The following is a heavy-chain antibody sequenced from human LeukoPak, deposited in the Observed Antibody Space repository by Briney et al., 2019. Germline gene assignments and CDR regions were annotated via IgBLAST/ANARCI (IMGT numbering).Heavy chain of an antibody. V-gene: IGHV4-39*01. CDR2: IYYSGST. CDR1: GGSISSSSYY. CDR3: GRPDYGDPNWFDP. J-gene: IGHJ5*02. Sequence: SETLSLTCTVSGGSISSSSYYWGWSRHPPGKGLEWIGSIYYSGSTYYNPSLKSRVTISVDTTKNQFSLKLSSVTAADTAVYYCGRPDYGDPNWFDPWGQGTLVTVSS. D-gene: IGHD4-17*01.